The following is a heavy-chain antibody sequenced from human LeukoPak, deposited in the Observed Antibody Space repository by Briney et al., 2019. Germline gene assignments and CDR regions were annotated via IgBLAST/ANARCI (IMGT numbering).Heavy chain of an antibody. J-gene: IGHJ4*02. CDR1: GFTFSNAW. D-gene: IGHD5-12*01. Sequence: PGGSLRLSCTASGFTFSNAWMSWVRQAPGKGLEWVCRIKRKTDGGTTDYAAPVKGRFTISRDDSKNTLSQQMRSLNIEQTAVYYCTITVATSIVYWGEGTLVTVSS. CDR3: TITVATSIVY. CDR2: IKRKTDGGTT. V-gene: IGHV3-15*01.